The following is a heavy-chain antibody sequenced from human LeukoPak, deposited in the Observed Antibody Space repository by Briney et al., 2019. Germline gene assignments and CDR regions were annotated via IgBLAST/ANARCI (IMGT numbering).Heavy chain of an antibody. D-gene: IGHD2-15*01. CDR2: IRGSGANT. V-gene: IGHV3-23*01. J-gene: IGHJ4*02. CDR3: AKGRALEVVAAFNY. CDR1: GFTFSSYA. Sequence: GSLRLSCAASGFTFSSYAMGWVRQAPGKGLEWVSAIRGSGANTYYADSVKGRFTISRDNSKNTLSLQMNTLRTDDTAVYYCAKGRALEVVAAFNYWGQGTVVTVSS.